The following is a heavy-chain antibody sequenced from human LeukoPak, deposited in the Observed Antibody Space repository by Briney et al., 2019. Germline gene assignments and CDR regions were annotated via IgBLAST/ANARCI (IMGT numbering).Heavy chain of an antibody. CDR3: ATALRLEALDL. Sequence: GASVKVSCKVSGYTLTELSTHWVRQAPGKGLEWMGGFDPEDGERIYAQKFQDRVTMTEDTPTDTAYMELRSLRSEDTAMYYCATALRLEALDLWGHGTMVTVSS. CDR1: GYTLTELS. J-gene: IGHJ3*01. V-gene: IGHV1-24*01. D-gene: IGHD3-16*01. CDR2: FDPEDGER.